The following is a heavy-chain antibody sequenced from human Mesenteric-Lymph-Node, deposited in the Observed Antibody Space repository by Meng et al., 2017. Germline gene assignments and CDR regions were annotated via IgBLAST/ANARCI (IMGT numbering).Heavy chain of an antibody. V-gene: IGHV3-21*06. Sequence: GESLKISCAASGFTFRRYSMNWVRQAPGKGLEWVSSISASGTYIYYAESLRGRFTISRDNAKNSLYLQMNSLRDDGTAVYYCARVGYYDILTAHYYFDSWGQGTLVTVSS. D-gene: IGHD3-9*01. CDR3: ARVGYYDILTAHYYFDS. CDR2: ISASGTYI. J-gene: IGHJ4*02. CDR1: GFTFRRYS.